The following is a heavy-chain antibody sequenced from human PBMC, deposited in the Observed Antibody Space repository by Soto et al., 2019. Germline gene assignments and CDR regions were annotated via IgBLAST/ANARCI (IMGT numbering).Heavy chain of an antibody. CDR2: LSPVDSDT. CDR1: GSSFTSYW. CDR3: ARGGWSSYYYYYGMDV. Sequence: ESLQISCKGSGSSFTSYWIGWVRQMPGKGLESLWILSPVDSDTRYSPSFQGQVTISADKSITTAYLQWRSLKASDTAMYYCARGGWSSYYYYYGMDVWGQGTTVTVSS. D-gene: IGHD6-19*01. V-gene: IGHV5-51*01. J-gene: IGHJ6*02.